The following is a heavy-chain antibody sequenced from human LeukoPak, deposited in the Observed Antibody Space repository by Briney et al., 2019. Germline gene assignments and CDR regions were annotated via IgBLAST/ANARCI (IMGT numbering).Heavy chain of an antibody. D-gene: IGHD6-13*01. CDR1: GFTFSRYA. Sequence: GGSLRLSCAASGFTFSRYAMNWVRQAPGKGLEWVSGITGSGSSTYYADSVKGRFTVSRDNSKNTLYLQMNSLRAEDTAIYYYGKHSDATSSPAWGQGTLVTVSS. J-gene: IGHJ5*02. V-gene: IGHV3-23*01. CDR3: GKHSDATSSPA. CDR2: ITGSGSST.